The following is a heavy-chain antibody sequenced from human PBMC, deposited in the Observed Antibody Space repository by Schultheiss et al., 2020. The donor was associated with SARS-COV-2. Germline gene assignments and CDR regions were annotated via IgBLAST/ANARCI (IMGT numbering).Heavy chain of an antibody. J-gene: IGHJ3*02. CDR2: ISYDGSNK. V-gene: IGHV3-30*04. CDR3: ARDKSNPYYGSGSGAFDI. CDR1: GFTFSNYA. D-gene: IGHD3-10*01. Sequence: GGSLRLSCAASGFTFSNYAMHWVRQAPGKGLEWVAVISYDGSNKYYADSVKGRFTISRDNSKNTLYLQMNSLRAEDTAVYYCARDKSNPYYGSGSGAFDIWGQGTMVTVSS.